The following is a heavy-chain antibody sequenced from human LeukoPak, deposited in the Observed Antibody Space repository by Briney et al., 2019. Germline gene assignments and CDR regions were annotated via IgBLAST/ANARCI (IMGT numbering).Heavy chain of an antibody. Sequence: ASVKVSCKASGYTFTSYGISWVRQAPGQGLEWMGWISAYNGNTNYAQKLQGRVTMTTDTSTSTAYMELRSLRSDDTAVYYCAREGYYDSSGPHAFDIWGQGTMVTVSS. V-gene: IGHV1-18*01. CDR2: ISAYNGNT. J-gene: IGHJ3*02. D-gene: IGHD3-22*01. CDR1: GYTFTSYG. CDR3: AREGYYDSSGPHAFDI.